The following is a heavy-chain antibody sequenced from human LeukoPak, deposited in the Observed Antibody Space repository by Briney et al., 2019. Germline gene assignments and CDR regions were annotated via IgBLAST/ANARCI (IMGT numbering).Heavy chain of an antibody. CDR3: ARFSGYSYGYYFDY. V-gene: IGHV4-39*01. Sequence: SETLSLTCTVSGGSISSSSYYWGWIRQPPGKGLEWIGSIYYSGSTYYNPSLKSRVTISVDTSKNQFSLKLSSVTAADTAVYYCARFSGYSYGYYFDYWGQGTLVTVSS. J-gene: IGHJ4*02. CDR1: GGSISSSSYY. D-gene: IGHD5-18*01. CDR2: IYYSGST.